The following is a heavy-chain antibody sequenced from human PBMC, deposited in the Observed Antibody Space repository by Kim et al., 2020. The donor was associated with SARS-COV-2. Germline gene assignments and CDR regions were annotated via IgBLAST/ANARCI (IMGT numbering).Heavy chain of an antibody. CDR2: INPDGKTT. D-gene: IGHD1-20*01. Sequence: GGSLRLSCAASGFTFSSYWMDWVRQAPGKGLVWVSRINPDGKTTTYADSVKGRFTISRDNAKNTLYLQMNSLRAEDTAVYHCTLFFRELTAWGQGTLVTVSS. CDR1: GFTFSSYW. CDR3: TLFFRELTA. J-gene: IGHJ5*02. V-gene: IGHV3-74*01.